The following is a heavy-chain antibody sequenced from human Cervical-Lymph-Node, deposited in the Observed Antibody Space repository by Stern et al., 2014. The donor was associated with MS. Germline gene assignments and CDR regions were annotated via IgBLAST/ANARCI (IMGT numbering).Heavy chain of an antibody. J-gene: IGHJ1*01. CDR2: INPDSGVT. Sequence: QVQLMQSGAEVRKPGASVRVSCTASGYAFTGYYLHWVRQAPGQGLQWMGRINPDSGVTNYAQNFQARVTMTRDTSINTAYMELSRLTSDDTAVYYCARAWNYYDSSPSPEYFVRWGQGTLVTVSS. CDR1: GYAFTGYY. V-gene: IGHV1-2*02. D-gene: IGHD3-22*01. CDR3: ARAWNYYDSSPSPEYFVR.